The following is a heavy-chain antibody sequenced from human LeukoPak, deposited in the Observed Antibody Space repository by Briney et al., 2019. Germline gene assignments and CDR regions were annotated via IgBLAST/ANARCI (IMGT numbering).Heavy chain of an antibody. D-gene: IGHD5-12*01. J-gene: IGHJ4*02. Sequence: PSETLSLTCTVSGGSISSYYWSWIRQPAGKGLEWIGRIYTSGSTNYNPSLKSRVTMSVDTSKSQFSLQLSSVTAADTAVYYCARHGSRVMATIEDSWGQGTLVIVSS. CDR3: ARHGSRVMATIEDS. CDR2: IYTSGST. V-gene: IGHV4-4*07. CDR1: GGSISSYY.